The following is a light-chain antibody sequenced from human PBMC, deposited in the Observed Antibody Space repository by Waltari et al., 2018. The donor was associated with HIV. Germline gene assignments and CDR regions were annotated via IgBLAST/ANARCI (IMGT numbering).Light chain of an antibody. J-gene: IGKJ5*01. Sequence: DLQLTQSPSPLSASVGDRVTITCRASQSINRWLAWYQQKPGKAPKLLIYQASNLDSGVPSRFSGSGSGTDFTLTISSLQPEDVATYYGQRTYNALGATFGQGTRLEIK. CDR1: QSINRW. V-gene: IGKV1-5*03. CDR3: QRTYNALGAT. CDR2: QAS.